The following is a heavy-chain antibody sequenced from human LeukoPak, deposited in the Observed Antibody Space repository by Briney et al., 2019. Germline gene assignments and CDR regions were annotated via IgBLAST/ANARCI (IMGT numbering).Heavy chain of an antibody. J-gene: IGHJ6*04. D-gene: IGHD7-27*01. V-gene: IGHV3-23*01. Sequence: GGSLRLSCAASGFTFSSYAMSWVRQAPGKGLEWVSSVTFHGEIPYYTGSVMGRFTISRDNARNTVSLQMSSLSVEDTAIYYCARRGDQGYMDVWGKGATVIVSS. CDR1: GFTFSSYA. CDR3: ARRGDQGYMDV. CDR2: VTFHGEIP.